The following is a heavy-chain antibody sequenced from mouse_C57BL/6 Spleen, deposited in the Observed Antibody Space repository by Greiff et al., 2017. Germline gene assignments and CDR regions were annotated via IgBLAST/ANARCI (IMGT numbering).Heavy chain of an antibody. CDR1: GYAFSSSW. CDR3: ARSSLVDY. J-gene: IGHJ4*01. Sequence: VQLQQSGPELVKPGASVKISCKASGYAFSSSWMNWVKQRPGKGLEWIGRIYPGDGDTNYNGKFKGKATLTADKSSSTAYMQLSSLTSEDSAVYFCARSSLVDYWGQGTSVTVSS. V-gene: IGHV1-82*01. CDR2: IYPGDGDT. D-gene: IGHD6-1*01.